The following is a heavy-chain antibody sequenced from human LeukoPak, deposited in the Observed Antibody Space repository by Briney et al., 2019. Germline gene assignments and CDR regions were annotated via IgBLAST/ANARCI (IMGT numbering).Heavy chain of an antibody. CDR1: GYIFTSYH. Sequence: GASVKVSCKASGYIFTSYHIHWVRQAPGQGLEWMGIINPSGGSTNYAQKFQGRVTMTRDMSTSTVYMELTSLRFEDTAVYYCARGAHVRYYRGAFDIWGQGTMVTVSS. J-gene: IGHJ3*02. V-gene: IGHV1-46*01. CDR2: INPSGGST. D-gene: IGHD1-26*01. CDR3: ARGAHVRYYRGAFDI.